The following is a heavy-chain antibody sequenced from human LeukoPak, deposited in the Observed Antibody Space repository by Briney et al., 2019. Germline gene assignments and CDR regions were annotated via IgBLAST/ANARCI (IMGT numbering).Heavy chain of an antibody. D-gene: IGHD3-22*01. V-gene: IGHV3-66*01. CDR2: IYSGGST. Sequence: GGSLRLSCAASGFTVSSNYMSWVRQAPGKGLGWVSVIYSGGSTYYADSVKGRFTISRDNSKNTLYLQMNSLRAEDTAVYYCATGTYYYDSSGSLDYWGQGTLVTVSS. CDR3: ATGTYYYDSSGSLDY. J-gene: IGHJ4*02. CDR1: GFTVSSNY.